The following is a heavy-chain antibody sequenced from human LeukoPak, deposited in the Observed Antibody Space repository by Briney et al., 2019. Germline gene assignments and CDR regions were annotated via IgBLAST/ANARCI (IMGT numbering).Heavy chain of an antibody. J-gene: IGHJ6*02. Sequence: GGSLRLSCAASGFTFSSYSMNWVRQAPGKGLEWVSYISSSSSTIYYADSVKGRFTISRDNAKNSLYLQMNSLRAEDTAVYYCARGYYGMDVWGQGTTVTVSS. V-gene: IGHV3-48*04. CDR1: GFTFSSYS. CDR2: ISSSSSTI. CDR3: ARGYYGMDV.